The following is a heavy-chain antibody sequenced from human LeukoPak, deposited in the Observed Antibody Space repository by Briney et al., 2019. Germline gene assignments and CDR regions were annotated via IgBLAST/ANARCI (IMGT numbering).Heavy chain of an antibody. J-gene: IGHJ4*02. V-gene: IGHV3-73*01. CDR2: ITTTANNYAT. Sequence: GGSLRLSCAASGCTFSGCDMHWVCKASGQGMEWVGRITTTANNYATAYAASLKGRFTISRDGSKNTAYLQMNSLRTEDTPIYYCTTYNSGHSWGQGTLVTVSS. D-gene: IGHD6-19*01. CDR1: GCTFSGCD. CDR3: TTYNSGHS.